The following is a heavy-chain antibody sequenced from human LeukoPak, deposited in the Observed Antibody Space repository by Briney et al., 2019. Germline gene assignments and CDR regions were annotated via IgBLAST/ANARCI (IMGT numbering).Heavy chain of an antibody. V-gene: IGHV1-18*01. J-gene: IGHJ4*02. CDR2: ISAYNGNT. D-gene: IGHD3-10*01. CDR1: GYTFTSYG. Sequence: ASVKVSCKASGYTFTSYGISWVRQAPGQGLEWMGWISAYNGNTNYAQKLQGRVTMTTDTSTSTAYMELRSLRSDDTAMYYCARDDSDYYGSARGDYWGQGTLVTVSS. CDR3: ARDDSDYYGSARGDY.